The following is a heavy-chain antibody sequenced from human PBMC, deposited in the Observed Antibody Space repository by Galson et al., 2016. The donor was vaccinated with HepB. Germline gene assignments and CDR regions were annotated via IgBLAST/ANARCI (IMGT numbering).Heavy chain of an antibody. CDR1: GFTFFNYA. J-gene: IGHJ4*02. CDR3: GKDGGAPRD. D-gene: IGHD2-15*01. Sequence: SLRLSCAASGFTFFNYAMTWVRQAPGRGLEWVAGITDSGGTTSYAASVKGRSTISRDNSKNTVYLQMTSLGADDTAVYFCGKDGGAPRDWGQGTLVTVSS. CDR2: ITDSGGTT. V-gene: IGHV3-23*01.